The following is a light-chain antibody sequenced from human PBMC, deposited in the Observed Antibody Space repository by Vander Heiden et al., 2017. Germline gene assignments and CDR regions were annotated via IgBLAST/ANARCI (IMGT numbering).Light chain of an antibody. J-gene: IGLJ3*02. Sequence: QSALTQPASLSGSPGQSITLSCTGTSSDIGTYNFVSWYQQHPGKAPKLLIFDVTDRPSGVSDRFSGSKSGNTASLTISGLQAEDEAVYYCSSYTSSTAVVFGGGSKLTVL. CDR2: DVT. CDR1: SSDIGTYNF. V-gene: IGLV2-14*03. CDR3: SSYTSSTAVV.